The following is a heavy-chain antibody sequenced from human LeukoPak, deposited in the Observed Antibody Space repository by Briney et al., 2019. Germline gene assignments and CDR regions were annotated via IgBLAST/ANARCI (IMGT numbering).Heavy chain of an antibody. D-gene: IGHD3-9*01. CDR3: AKDAGIDWLLSTYYFDY. CDR2: ISGSGGST. CDR1: GFTFSSYA. V-gene: IGHV3-23*01. J-gene: IGHJ4*02. Sequence: GGSLRLSCAASGFTFSSYAMSWVRQAPGKGLEWVSAISGSGGSTYYADPVKGRFTISRDNSKNTLYLQMNSLRAEDTAVYYCAKDAGIDWLLSTYYFDYWGQGTLVTVSS.